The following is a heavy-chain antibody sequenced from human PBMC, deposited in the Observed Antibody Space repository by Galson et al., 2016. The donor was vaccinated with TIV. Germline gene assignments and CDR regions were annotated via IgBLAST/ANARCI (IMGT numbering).Heavy chain of an antibody. J-gene: IGHJ4*02. Sequence: SLRLSCAASGFTFDDYDMHWVRQAPGKGLEWVSCITRNSDKIKYADAVKGRFTITRNNANNSRELQMNSLRADDTALYYCAKVAGRYSSSWYYDYWGQGTLVTVSS. D-gene: IGHD6-13*01. CDR2: ITRNSDKI. CDR3: AKVAGRYSSSWYYDY. CDR1: GFTFDDYD. V-gene: IGHV3-9*01.